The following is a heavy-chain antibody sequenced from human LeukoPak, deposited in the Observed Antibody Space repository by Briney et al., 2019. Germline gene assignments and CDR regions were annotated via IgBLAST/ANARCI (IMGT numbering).Heavy chain of an antibody. CDR3: ARDLGYCDFWSGPFDP. CDR1: GYTFTGYY. J-gene: IGHJ5*02. Sequence: ASVKVSCKASGYTFTGYYMHWVRQAPGQGLEWMGWINPNSGGTNYAQKFQGRVTMTRDTSISTAYMELSRLRSDDTAVYYCARDLGYCDFWSGPFDPWGQGTLVTVSS. D-gene: IGHD3-3*01. V-gene: IGHV1-2*02. CDR2: INPNSGGT.